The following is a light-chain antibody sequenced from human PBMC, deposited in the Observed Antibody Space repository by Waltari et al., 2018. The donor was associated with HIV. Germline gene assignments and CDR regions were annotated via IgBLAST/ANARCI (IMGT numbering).Light chain of an antibody. CDR2: TND. Sequence: SSELTQDPAVSVALGQTVRITCQGDSLRRYYASWYQQKPGQAPILVIYTNDNRPSGVPDRFSGSSSGNTASLTIAGAQAEDEADYYCSSRDSSNNRVLFGGGTKLTVL. CDR1: SLRRYY. CDR3: SSRDSSNNRVL. J-gene: IGLJ3*02. V-gene: IGLV3-19*01.